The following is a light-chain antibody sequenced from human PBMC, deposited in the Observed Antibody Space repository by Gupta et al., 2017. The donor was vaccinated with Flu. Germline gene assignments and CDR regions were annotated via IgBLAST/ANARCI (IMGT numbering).Light chain of an antibody. Sequence: GGRATLSCMASESVSNNLVWFQQKPGQAPRLLIFGASFRGTGIPDRFSGSGSGTEFTLTISGLQSEDFAVYYCQQYHNWPRTFGQGTRVEIK. V-gene: IGKV3-15*01. CDR2: GAS. CDR3: QQYHNWPRT. CDR1: ESVSNN. J-gene: IGKJ1*01.